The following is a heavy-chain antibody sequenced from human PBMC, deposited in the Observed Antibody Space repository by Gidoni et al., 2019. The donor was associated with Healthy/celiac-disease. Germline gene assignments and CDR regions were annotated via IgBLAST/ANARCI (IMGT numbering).Heavy chain of an antibody. J-gene: IGHJ6*02. D-gene: IGHD6-13*01. V-gene: IGHV3-33*01. Sequence: QVQLVESGGGVVQPGRSLRLSCAASGFTFSSYGMHWVRQAPGKGLEWVALIWYDGRYKYYADSVKGRFTISRDNSKNTLYLQMTSLRAEDTAVYYCARGEFLSGDSSSWYRIYYYGMDVWGQGTTVTVSS. CDR2: IWYDGRYK. CDR3: ARGEFLSGDSSSWYRIYYYGMDV. CDR1: GFTFSSYG.